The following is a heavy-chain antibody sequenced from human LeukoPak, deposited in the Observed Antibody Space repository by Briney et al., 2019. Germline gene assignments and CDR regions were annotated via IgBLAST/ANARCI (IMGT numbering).Heavy chain of an antibody. CDR3: VREAGYCASVCLKSNWFDP. V-gene: IGHV3-23*01. Sequence: GALRLSCAASGFTFDDYAMHWVRQAPGKGLEWVAAISNGNTYYADSVRGRFAISRDDSKNMVYLQMNSLRDEDTALYYCVREAGYCASVCLKSNWFDPWGQGTLVTVSS. CDR1: GFTFDDYA. J-gene: IGHJ5*02. D-gene: IGHD2-15*01. CDR2: ISNGNT.